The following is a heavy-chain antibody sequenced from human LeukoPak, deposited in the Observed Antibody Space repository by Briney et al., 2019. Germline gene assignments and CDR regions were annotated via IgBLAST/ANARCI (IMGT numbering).Heavy chain of an antibody. CDR3: ARHGSGGSSYTYFDS. CDR1: GGSISGYY. D-gene: IGHD2-15*01. V-gene: IGHV4-59*08. CDR2: IYYNGAT. J-gene: IGHJ4*02. Sequence: SETLSLTCTVSGGSISGYYWNWIRQPPGKGLEWIGYIYYNGATNYSPSLKSRVTISVDTSKNQFSLKLSSVTAADTAVYYCARHGSGGSSYTYFDSWGQGTLVTVSS.